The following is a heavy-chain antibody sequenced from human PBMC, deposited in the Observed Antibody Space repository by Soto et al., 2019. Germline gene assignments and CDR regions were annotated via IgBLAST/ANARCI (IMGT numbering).Heavy chain of an antibody. J-gene: IGHJ6*02. CDR1: GYTFTSYG. CDR3: ARDADRYDFWSGYYDYGMDV. D-gene: IGHD3-3*01. V-gene: IGHV1-18*01. CDR2: ISAYNGNT. Sequence: ASVKVSCKASGYTFTSYGISWVRQAPGQGLEWMGWISAYNGNTNYAQKLQGRVTMTTDTSTSTAYMELRSLRSDDTAVYYCARDADRYDFWSGYYDYGMDVWGQGTTVTVSS.